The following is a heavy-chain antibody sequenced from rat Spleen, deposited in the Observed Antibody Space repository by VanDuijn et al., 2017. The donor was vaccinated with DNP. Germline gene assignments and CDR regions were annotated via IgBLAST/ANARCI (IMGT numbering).Heavy chain of an antibody. Sequence: EVQLVESGGGLVQPGMSLKLSCAASGFTFSNYAMAWVRQTPTKGLEWVASISSGGDDTYYRDSVRGRFTISRDNTKNAQYLQVDSLRSEDTATYYCVRLEEQRSYFDYWGQGVLLTVSA. CDR1: GFTFSNYA. V-gene: IGHV5S14*01. CDR2: ISSGGDDT. CDR3: VRLEEQRSYFDY. J-gene: IGHJ2*01.